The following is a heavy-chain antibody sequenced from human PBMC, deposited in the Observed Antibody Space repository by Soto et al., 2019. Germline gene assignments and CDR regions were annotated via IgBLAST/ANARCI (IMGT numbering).Heavy chain of an antibody. Sequence: SETLSLTCTVSGGSISSGGYYWSWIRQHPGKGLEWIGYIYYSGSTYYNPSLKSRVTISVDTSKNQFSLKLSSVTAADTAVYYCARDLQAGGPLLLWGQGTLVTVSS. V-gene: IGHV4-31*03. D-gene: IGHD2-8*02. CDR2: IYYSGST. CDR3: ARDLQAGGPLLL. CDR1: GGSISSGGYY. J-gene: IGHJ4*02.